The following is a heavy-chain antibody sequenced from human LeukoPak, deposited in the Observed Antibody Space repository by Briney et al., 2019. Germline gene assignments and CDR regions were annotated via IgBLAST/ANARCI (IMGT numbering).Heavy chain of an antibody. V-gene: IGHV4-4*07. D-gene: IGHD3-3*01. CDR3: VGWSATRVDY. Sequence: SETLSLTCTVSGGSISSDYWSWIRQPAGKGLEWIGRIYSSGSTNYNPSLKSRVTMSVDTSKNQFSLKLSSVTAADTAVYYCVGWSATRVDYWGQGTLVTVSS. CDR2: IYSSGST. J-gene: IGHJ4*02. CDR1: GGSISSDY.